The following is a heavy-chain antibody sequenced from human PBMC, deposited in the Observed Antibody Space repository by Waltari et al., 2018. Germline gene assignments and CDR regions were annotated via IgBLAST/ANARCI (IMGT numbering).Heavy chain of an antibody. Sequence: QVQLVESGGGVVQPGRSLRLSCAASGFTFSSYGMHWVRQAPGKGLEWGAVIWYEGSNKYYADSVKGRFTISRDNSKNTLYLQMNSLRAEDTAVYYCARDKVLVLKYCSGGSCYPTTLDYWGQGTLVTVSS. V-gene: IGHV3-33*01. D-gene: IGHD2-15*01. CDR3: ARDKVLVLKYCSGGSCYPTTLDY. CDR1: GFTFSSYG. J-gene: IGHJ4*02. CDR2: IWYEGSNK.